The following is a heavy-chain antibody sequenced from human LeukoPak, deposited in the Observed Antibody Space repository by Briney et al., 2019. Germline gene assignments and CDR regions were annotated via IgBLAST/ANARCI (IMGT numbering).Heavy chain of an antibody. J-gene: IGHJ4*02. CDR1: GDSVSSNSAA. D-gene: IGHD6-19*01. V-gene: IGHV6-1*01. Sequence: SQTLSLTCAISGDSVSSNSAAWNWLRQSPSRGLEWLGRTYYRSKWYNDYAVSVKSRITINPDTSKNQFSLQLNSVTPEDTAVYYCARDSVAARRPLDYWGQGTLVTVSS. CDR2: TYYRSKWYN. CDR3: ARDSVAARRPLDY.